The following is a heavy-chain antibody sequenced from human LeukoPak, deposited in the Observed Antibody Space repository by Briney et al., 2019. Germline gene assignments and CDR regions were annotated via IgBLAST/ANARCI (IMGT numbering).Heavy chain of an antibody. CDR3: ARGLMTVDAYLDY. V-gene: IGHV4-31*03. CDR2: IHYSGST. J-gene: IGHJ4*02. Sequence: KPSETLSLTCSVSGGSISSGSYYWSWIRQHPGKGLEWIGYIHYSGSTYYNPSLKSRVTISVDRSKNQFSLKLNSVTAADTAVYYCARGLMTVDAYLDYWGQGTLVTVSS. D-gene: IGHD2-21*01. CDR1: GGSISSGSYY.